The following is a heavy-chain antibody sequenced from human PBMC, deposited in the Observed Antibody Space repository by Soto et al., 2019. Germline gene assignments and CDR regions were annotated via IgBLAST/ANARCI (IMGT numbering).Heavy chain of an antibody. CDR1: GFTFSSYS. V-gene: IGHV3-48*02. J-gene: IGHJ4*02. CDR2: ISSSSSTI. CDR3: ARGGLYYFDY. D-gene: IGHD6-19*01. Sequence: EVQLVESGGGLVQPGGSLRLSCAASGFTFSSYSMNWVRQAPGKGLEWVSYISSSSSTIYYADSVKGRFTISRDNAKNSLYLQMNSPRDEDTAVYYCARGGLYYFDYWGQGTLVTGSS.